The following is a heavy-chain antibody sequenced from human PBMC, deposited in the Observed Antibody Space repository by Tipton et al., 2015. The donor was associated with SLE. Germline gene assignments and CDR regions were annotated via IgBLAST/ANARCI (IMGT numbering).Heavy chain of an antibody. D-gene: IGHD6-19*01. Sequence: TLSLTCTVSGGSISSHYWSWIRRPPGKGLEWIGYIYYSGGISYNPSLKSRVTISVDTSKNQFSLKLSSVTAADTAVYYCARDGKGQWPVDYWGQGTLVTVSS. J-gene: IGHJ4*02. CDR2: IYYSGGI. CDR3: ARDGKGQWPVDY. V-gene: IGHV4-59*11. CDR1: GGSISSHY.